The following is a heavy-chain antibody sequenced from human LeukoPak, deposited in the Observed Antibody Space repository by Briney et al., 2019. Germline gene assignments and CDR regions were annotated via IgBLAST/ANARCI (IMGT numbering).Heavy chain of an antibody. J-gene: IGHJ1*01. CDR1: GGSISSYY. CDR3: VRHEAGGEYFQH. CDR2: IYTSGST. D-gene: IGHD1-14*01. V-gene: IGHV4-4*09. Sequence: PSETLSLTCTVSGGSISSYYWSWIRQPPGKGLEWIGYIYTSGSTNYNPSLKSRVTISVDTSKNQFSLKLSSVTAADTAVYYCVRHEAGGEYFQHWGQGTLVTVSS.